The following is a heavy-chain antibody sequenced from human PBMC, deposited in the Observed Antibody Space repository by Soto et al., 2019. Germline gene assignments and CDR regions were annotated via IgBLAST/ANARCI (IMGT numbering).Heavy chain of an antibody. CDR2: INSDGSST. Sequence: PGGALRLSCAASGFTFSSYWMHWVRQAPGKGLVWVSRINSDGSSTSYADSVKGRFTISRDNAKNTLYLQMNSLRAEDTAVYYCARDLRRDIVLMVYLDWGQGTLVTVSS. CDR1: GFTFSSYW. V-gene: IGHV3-74*01. D-gene: IGHD2-8*01. CDR3: ARDLRRDIVLMVYLD. J-gene: IGHJ4*02.